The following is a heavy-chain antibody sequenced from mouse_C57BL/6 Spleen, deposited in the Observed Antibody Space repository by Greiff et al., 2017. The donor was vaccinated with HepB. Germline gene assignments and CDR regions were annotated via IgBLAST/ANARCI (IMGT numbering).Heavy chain of an antibody. V-gene: IGHV5-16*01. CDR1: GFTFSDYY. J-gene: IGHJ1*03. CDR3: ARDRLYYDYDVRYFDV. D-gene: IGHD2-4*01. Sequence: EVQLVESEGGLVQPGSSMKLSCTASGFTFSDYYMAWVRQVPEKGLEWVANINYDGSSTYYLDSLKSRFIISRDNAKNILYLQMSSLKSEDTATYYCARDRLYYDYDVRYFDVWGTGTTVTVSS. CDR2: INYDGSST.